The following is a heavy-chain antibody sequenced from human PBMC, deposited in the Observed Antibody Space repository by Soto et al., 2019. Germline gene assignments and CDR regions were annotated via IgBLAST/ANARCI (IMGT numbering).Heavy chain of an antibody. CDR3: AREVVVTTNYYGMDV. D-gene: IGHD2-21*02. V-gene: IGHV1-18*01. CDR1: GYTFTSYG. J-gene: IGHJ6*02. CDR2: ISAYNGNT. Sequence: ASMKVSCKASGYTFTSYGISWVRQAPGQGLEWMGWISAYNGNTNYAQKLQGRVTMTTDTSTSTAYMELRSLRSDDTAVYYCAREVVVTTNYYGMDVWGQGTTVTVSS.